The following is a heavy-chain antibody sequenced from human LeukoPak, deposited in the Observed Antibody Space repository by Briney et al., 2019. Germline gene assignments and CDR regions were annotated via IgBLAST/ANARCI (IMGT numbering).Heavy chain of an antibody. Sequence: GGCLRLSCAASGFTFDDYAMHWVRQAPGKGLEWVAFIRYDGSNKYYADSVKGRFTISRDNSKNTLYLQMNSLRAEDTAVYYCARDPPTPDYWGQGTLVTVSS. V-gene: IGHV3-30*02. CDR2: IRYDGSNK. J-gene: IGHJ4*02. CDR3: ARDPPTPDY. CDR1: GFTFDDYA.